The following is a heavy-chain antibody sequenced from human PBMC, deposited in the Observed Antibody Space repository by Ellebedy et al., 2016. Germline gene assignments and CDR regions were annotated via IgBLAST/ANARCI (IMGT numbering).Heavy chain of an antibody. V-gene: IGHV1-24*01. CDR1: GYTLTELS. CDR3: ATVNYYGSGSYYPYYYYYGMDV. Sequence: ASVKVSXXVSGYTLTELSMHWVRQAPGKGLEWMGGFDPEDGETIYAQKFQGRVTMTEDTSTDTAYMELSSLRSEDTAVYYCATVNYYGSGSYYPYYYYYGMDVWGQGTTVTVSS. J-gene: IGHJ6*02. D-gene: IGHD3-10*01. CDR2: FDPEDGET.